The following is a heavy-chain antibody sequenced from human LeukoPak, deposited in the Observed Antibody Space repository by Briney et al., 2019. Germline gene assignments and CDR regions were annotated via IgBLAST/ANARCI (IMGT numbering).Heavy chain of an antibody. D-gene: IGHD6-19*01. Sequence: SETLSLTCTVPGGFISSYYWSWIRQPPGKGLEWIGYIYYSGSTNYNPSLKSRVTISVDTSKNQFSLKLSSVTAADTAVYYCARDTRVGIAVAGTYRWFDPWGQGTLVTVSS. CDR1: GGFISSYY. V-gene: IGHV4-59*01. CDR3: ARDTRVGIAVAGTYRWFDP. J-gene: IGHJ5*02. CDR2: IYYSGST.